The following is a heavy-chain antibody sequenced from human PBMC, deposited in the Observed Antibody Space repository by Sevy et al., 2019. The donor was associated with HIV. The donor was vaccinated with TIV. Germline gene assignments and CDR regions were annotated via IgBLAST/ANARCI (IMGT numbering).Heavy chain of an antibody. CDR2: ISYDGSSK. D-gene: IGHD3-10*02. CDR3: ARDGGYSVNFLPSGY. V-gene: IGHV3-30-3*01. Sequence: GGSLRLSCAASGFTFSSHAMHWVRQAPGKGLEWMAAISYDGSSKYYADSVKGRFTISRDDSKNTLYLQMSSLRAGDTAGYYCARDGGYSVNFLPSGYWGQGTLVTVSS. CDR1: GFTFSSHA. J-gene: IGHJ4*02.